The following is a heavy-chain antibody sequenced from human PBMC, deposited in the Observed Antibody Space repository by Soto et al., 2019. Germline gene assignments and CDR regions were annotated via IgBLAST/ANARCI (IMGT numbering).Heavy chain of an antibody. CDR1: GFTFSSYS. D-gene: IGHD3-3*01. V-gene: IGHV3-21*01. Sequence: GGSLRLSCAASGFTFSSYSMNWVRQAPGKGLEWVSSISSSSSYIYYADSVKGRFTISRDNAKNSLYLQMNSLRAEDTAVYYCASAGIGTLRFLEWLLPDAFDIWGQGTMVTVSS. J-gene: IGHJ3*02. CDR3: ASAGIGTLRFLEWLLPDAFDI. CDR2: ISSSSSYI.